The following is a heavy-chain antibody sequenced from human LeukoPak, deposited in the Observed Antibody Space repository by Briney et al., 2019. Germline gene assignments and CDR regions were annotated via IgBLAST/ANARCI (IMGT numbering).Heavy chain of an antibody. CDR1: GFPSSSYA. V-gene: IGHV3-23*01. Sequence: VGSLRLSRVASGFPSSSYAMSWVRQAPGKGLEGVSVISGDGGTTHYADFVKGRFTISRDNSKNTLYLKMNSLRAEDTGVYYCAKDMTIFGVVISPSDYWGQGTQVTVSS. J-gene: IGHJ4*02. CDR3: AKDMTIFGVVISPSDY. CDR2: ISGDGGTT. D-gene: IGHD3-3*01.